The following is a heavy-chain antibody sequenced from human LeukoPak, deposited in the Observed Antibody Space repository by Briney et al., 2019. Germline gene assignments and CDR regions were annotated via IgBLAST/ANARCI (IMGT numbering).Heavy chain of an antibody. CDR2: ISDSGGST. V-gene: IGHV3-23*01. CDR1: GFTFSSYA. J-gene: IGHJ4*02. D-gene: IGHD1-26*01. Sequence: GGSLRLSCVASGFTFSSYAMSWVRQAPGKGLEWVSAISDSGGSTYYADSVTGRFTISRDNSKNTLYLQMNYLRDEDTAVYYCAKDSGSYQPDDYWGQGTLVTVSS. CDR3: AKDSGSYQPDDY.